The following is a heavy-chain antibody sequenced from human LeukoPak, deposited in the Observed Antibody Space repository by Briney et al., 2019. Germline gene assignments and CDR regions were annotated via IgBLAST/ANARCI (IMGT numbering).Heavy chain of an antibody. V-gene: IGHV3-20*04. CDR1: GFTFDDYG. D-gene: IGHD6-13*01. J-gene: IGHJ4*02. CDR3: ARGTLKAAATDFDY. Sequence: GGSLRLSCAASGFTFDDYGMSWVRQAPGKGLEWVSGINWNGGSTGYADSVKGRFTISRDNAKNSLYLQMDSLRAEDTALYYCARGTLKAAATDFDYWGQGTLVTVSS. CDR2: INWNGGST.